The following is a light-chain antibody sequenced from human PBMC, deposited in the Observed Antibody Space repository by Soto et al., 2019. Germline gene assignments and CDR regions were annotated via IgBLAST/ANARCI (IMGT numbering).Light chain of an antibody. CDR1: QTVRNNY. J-gene: IGKJ4*01. Sequence: EIVMTQSPATLSMSPGERATLSCRASQTVRNNYLAWYQQKPGQAPRLLIYDASNRATGIPARFSGSGSGTDFTLTISSLEPEDFAVYYCQQRSNWPPVITFGGGTKV. CDR2: DAS. V-gene: IGKV3D-20*02. CDR3: QQRSNWPPVIT.